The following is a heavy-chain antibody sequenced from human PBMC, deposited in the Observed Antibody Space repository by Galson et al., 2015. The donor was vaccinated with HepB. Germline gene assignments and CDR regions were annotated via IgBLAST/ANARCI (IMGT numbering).Heavy chain of an antibody. CDR1: GFTFSSYA. Sequence: SLRLSFAASGFTFSSYAMGWGRQAPGNGLEYVSAMSGKTGYTYYADSVKGRFTISRDNSKNTLYLQMNSLRAEDTAVYYCAKRGPGYCSSTTCYKSFDYWGQGTQVTVSS. D-gene: IGHD2-2*02. V-gene: IGHV3-23*01. CDR3: AKRGPGYCSSTTCYKSFDY. J-gene: IGHJ4*02. CDR2: MSGKTGYT.